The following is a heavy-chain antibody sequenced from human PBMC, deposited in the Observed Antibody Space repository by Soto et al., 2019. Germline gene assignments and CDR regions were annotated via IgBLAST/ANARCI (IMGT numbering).Heavy chain of an antibody. J-gene: IGHJ4*02. Sequence: GSLRLSCAASGFTFSSYWMHWVHQAPGKGLVWVSRINSDGSSTSYAGSVKGRFTISRDNAKNTLYLQMNSLRAEDTAVYYCVRTSLVVAAATREDYWGQGTLVTVSS. D-gene: IGHD2-15*01. CDR1: GFTFSSYW. CDR3: VRTSLVVAAATREDY. V-gene: IGHV3-74*01. CDR2: INSDGSST.